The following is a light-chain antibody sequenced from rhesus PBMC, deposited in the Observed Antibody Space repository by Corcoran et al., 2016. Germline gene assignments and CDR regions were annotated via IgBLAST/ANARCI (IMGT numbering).Light chain of an antibody. V-gene: IGKV3-17*01. CDR3: QQYSDGPHLT. Sequence: EIVLTQSPATPSLSPGERATLSCRASQSVSSSLAWYQQKPGQAPSLLIYDASSRATGIPDRFSGRGSGTDFTLPVSSLEPEVVGVYYYQQYSDGPHLTFGGGTKVELK. J-gene: IGKJ4*01. CDR2: DAS. CDR1: QSVSSS.